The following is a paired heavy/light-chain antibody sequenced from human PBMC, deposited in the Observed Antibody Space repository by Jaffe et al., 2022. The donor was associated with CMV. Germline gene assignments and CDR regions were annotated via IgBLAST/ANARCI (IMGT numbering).Heavy chain of an antibody. CDR1: GLSLNTDGVG. V-gene: IGHV2-5*02. CDR2: IYWDDDR. D-gene: IGHD1-26*01. J-gene: IGHJ4*02. CDR3: VQRQEGSPGAFVQ. Sequence: QITLKESGPTLVKPTQTLTLTCTVSGLSLNTDGVGMAWIRQPPGKTLEWLAVIYWDDDRRYNSSLRNRLTITKDASKDQVVLTMTNVDPVDTGTYYCVQRQEGSPGAFVQWGQGTLVTVSS.
Light chain of an antibody. J-gene: IGKJ4*01. V-gene: IGKV2-24*01. Sequence: DFVLTQTPLSLTVALGQPASISCKSSQSLVNTDGHTYLSWLHQRPGQPPRLLIYKSSYRFSGVPDRFSGSGTGTDFTLQISRVEADDVGIYYCTQSTKFPLTFGGGTKVEIK. CDR3: TQSTKFPLT. CDR2: KSS. CDR1: QSLVNTDGHTY.